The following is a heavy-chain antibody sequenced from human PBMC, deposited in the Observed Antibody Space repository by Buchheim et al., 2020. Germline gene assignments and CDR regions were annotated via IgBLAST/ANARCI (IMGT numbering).Heavy chain of an antibody. V-gene: IGHV3-30-3*01. CDR1: GFTFSSYA. CDR2: ISYDGSNK. Sequence: QVQLVESGGGVVQPGRSLRLSCAASGFTFSSYAMHWVRQAPGKGLEWVAVISYDGSNKYYADSVKGRFTISRDNAKNSLFLQMDSLRAEDTAVYYCARAWSRSTSWYDYWGQGAL. D-gene: IGHD6-13*01. J-gene: IGHJ4*02. CDR3: ARAWSRSTSWYDY.